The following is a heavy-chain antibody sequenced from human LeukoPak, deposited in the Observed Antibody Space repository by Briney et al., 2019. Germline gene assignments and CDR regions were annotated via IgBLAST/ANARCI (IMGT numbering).Heavy chain of an antibody. Sequence: GGSLRLSCAASGFTFSSYSMIWVRQAPGKGLEWVSSITSSSSYIYYADSVKGRFTISRDNAKNSLYLQMNSLRAEDTAVYYCARGVEYYDFWSGSRFDPWGQGTLVTVSS. CDR1: GFTFSSYS. CDR2: ITSSSSYI. CDR3: ARGVEYYDFWSGSRFDP. D-gene: IGHD3-3*01. J-gene: IGHJ5*02. V-gene: IGHV3-21*01.